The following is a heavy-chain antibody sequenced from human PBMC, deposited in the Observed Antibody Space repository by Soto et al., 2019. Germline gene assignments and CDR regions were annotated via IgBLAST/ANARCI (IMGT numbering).Heavy chain of an antibody. CDR2: IYYSGST. CDR3: ARRNPRRYCDY. J-gene: IGHJ4*02. V-gene: IGHV4-61*01. Sequence: SETLSLTCTVSGGSVSSGSNYWSWIRQPPGKGLEWIGYIYYSGSTNYNPSLKSRVTISVGTSRNQFSLKLISVTAADTAVYYCARRNPRRYCDYIGQVTRVAVAS. CDR1: GGSVSSGSNY.